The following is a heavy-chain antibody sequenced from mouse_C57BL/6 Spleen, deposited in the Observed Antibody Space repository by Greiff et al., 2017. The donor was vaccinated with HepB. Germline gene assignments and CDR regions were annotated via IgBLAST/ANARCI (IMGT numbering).Heavy chain of an antibody. Sequence: DVQLQESGPGLVKPSQSLSLTCSVTGYSITSGYYWNWIRQFPGNKLEWMGYISYDGSNNYNPSLKNRISITRDTSKNQFVLKLNSVTTEDTATYYCARAGVYYGYDWFAYWGQGTLVTVSA. D-gene: IGHD2-2*01. J-gene: IGHJ3*01. CDR2: ISYDGSN. V-gene: IGHV3-6*01. CDR1: GYSITSGYY. CDR3: ARAGVYYGYDWFAY.